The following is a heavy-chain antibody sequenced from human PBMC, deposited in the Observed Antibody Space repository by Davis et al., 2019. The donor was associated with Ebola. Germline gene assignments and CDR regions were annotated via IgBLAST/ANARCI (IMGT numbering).Heavy chain of an antibody. CDR2: ISSSGSTI. Sequence: GGSLRLSCAASGLTFSSYEMNWVRQAPGKGLEWVSYISSSGSTIYYADSVKGRFTISRDNAKNSLYLQMNSLRAEDTAVYYCAREASPTTVFDYWGQGTLVTVSS. J-gene: IGHJ4*02. D-gene: IGHD4-11*01. CDR3: AREASPTTVFDY. CDR1: GLTFSSYE. V-gene: IGHV3-48*03.